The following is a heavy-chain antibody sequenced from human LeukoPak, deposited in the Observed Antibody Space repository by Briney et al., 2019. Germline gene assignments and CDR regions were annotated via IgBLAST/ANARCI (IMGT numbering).Heavy chain of an antibody. CDR3: VRAYDY. J-gene: IGHJ4*02. CDR2: IYNSGST. V-gene: IGHV4-34*01. Sequence: SETLSLTCAVYGXSFSGSNWSWIRRPPGKGLEWIGEIYNSGSTIYNPSLKSRVTISVDTSKNQLSLNLNSVTAADTAVYYCVRAYDYWGQGTLVTVSS. CDR1: GXSFSGSN.